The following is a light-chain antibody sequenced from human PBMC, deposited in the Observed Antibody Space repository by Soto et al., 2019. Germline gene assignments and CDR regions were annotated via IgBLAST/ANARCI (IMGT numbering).Light chain of an antibody. CDR3: QSHDSRNHVV. CDR2: EDN. V-gene: IGLV6-57*02. CDR1: SGSMASNY. J-gene: IGLJ2*01. Sequence: NFMLTQPHSVSESPGKTVTISCTGSSGSMASNYVQWYQHRPGSAPTTVIYEDNQRPSGVPDRFSGSIDSSSNSASLTISGRKTEDEADYDCQSHDSRNHVVFGGGTKLTVL.